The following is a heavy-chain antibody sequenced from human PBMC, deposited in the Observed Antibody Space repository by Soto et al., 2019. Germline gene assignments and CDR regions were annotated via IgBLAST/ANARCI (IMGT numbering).Heavy chain of an antibody. D-gene: IGHD2-8*02. CDR2: INHSGST. CDR1: GGSFSGYY. Sequence: SETLSLTCAVYGGSFSGYYWSWIRQPPGKGLEWIGEINHSGSTNYNPSLKSRVTISVDTSKNQFSLMLSSVTAADSAVYYCARGSRLWSAFDIWGQGTMVTVSS. CDR3: ARGSRLWSAFDI. J-gene: IGHJ3*02. V-gene: IGHV4-34*01.